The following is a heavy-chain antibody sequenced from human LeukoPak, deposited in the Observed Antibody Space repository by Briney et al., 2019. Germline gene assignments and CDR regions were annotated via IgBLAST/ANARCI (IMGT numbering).Heavy chain of an antibody. CDR3: ARRPYRNYMFDY. J-gene: IGHJ4*02. Sequence: GLSLSLSCASSGLTLSDYYMKWIRQAPGRGREWGSYISGRGDSTFYADSVKGRFTISRDTAKNSPYLQMSSLRAEDTAVYYCARRPYRNYMFDYWGQGTLVTVSS. D-gene: IGHD4-11*01. CDR2: ISGRGDST. V-gene: IGHV3-11*01. CDR1: GLTLSDYY.